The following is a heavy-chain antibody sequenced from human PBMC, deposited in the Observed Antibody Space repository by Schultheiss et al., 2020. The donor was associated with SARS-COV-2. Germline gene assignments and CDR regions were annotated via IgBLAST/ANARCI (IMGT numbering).Heavy chain of an antibody. D-gene: IGHD6-19*01. V-gene: IGHV2-5*02. Sequence: SGPTLVKPTQTLTLTCTFSGFSLSTSGVGVGWIRQPPGKALEWLALIYWDDDKRYSPSLKSRLTISKDTSKNQVVLTMTNMDPVDTGTYYCARMTAVAGPNDAFDIWGQGTMVTVSS. CDR2: IYWDDDK. J-gene: IGHJ3*02. CDR1: GFSLSTSGVG. CDR3: ARMTAVAGPNDAFDI.